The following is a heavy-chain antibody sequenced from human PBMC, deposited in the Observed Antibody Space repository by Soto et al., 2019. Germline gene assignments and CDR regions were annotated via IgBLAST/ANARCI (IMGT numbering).Heavy chain of an antibody. CDR3: ARRKVDIVAVRDHYYYGMDV. CDR1: GYSFTSYW. V-gene: IGHV5-10-1*01. D-gene: IGHD5-12*01. Sequence: GESLKISCKGSGYSFTSYWISWVRQMPGKGLEWMGRIDPSDSYTNYSPSFQGHVTISADKSISTAYLQWSSLKASDTAMYYCARRKVDIVAVRDHYYYGMDVWGQGTTVTVSS. CDR2: IDPSDSYT. J-gene: IGHJ6*02.